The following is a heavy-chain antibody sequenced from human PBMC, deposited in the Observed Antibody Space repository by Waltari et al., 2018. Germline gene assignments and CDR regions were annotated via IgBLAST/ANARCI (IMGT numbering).Heavy chain of an antibody. D-gene: IGHD3-22*01. CDR3: AKSLRWGPSGYYLEGSDWFDP. V-gene: IGHV1-3*01. Sequence: QVQLVQSGAEVKKPGASVKVSCKASGYTFTSYAMHWVRQAPGQRLEWMGWINASNGNTKYSQKFQGRVTITRDTSASTAYMELSSLRSADTAVYYCAKSLRWGPSGYYLEGSDWFDPWGQGTLVTVSS. CDR2: INASNGNT. CDR1: GYTFTSYA. J-gene: IGHJ5*02.